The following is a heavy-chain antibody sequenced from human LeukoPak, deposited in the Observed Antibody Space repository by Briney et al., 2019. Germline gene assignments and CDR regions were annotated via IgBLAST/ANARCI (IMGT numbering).Heavy chain of an antibody. Sequence: ASVKVSCKASGYTFTGYYMHWVRQAPGQGLEWMGRINPNSGGTNYAPKFQGRVTMTRDTSISTAYMELSRLRSDDTAVYYCFRTYYYDSSGLDYWGQGTLVTVSS. CDR3: FRTYYYDSSGLDY. V-gene: IGHV1-2*06. D-gene: IGHD3-22*01. J-gene: IGHJ4*02. CDR1: GYTFTGYY. CDR2: INPNSGGT.